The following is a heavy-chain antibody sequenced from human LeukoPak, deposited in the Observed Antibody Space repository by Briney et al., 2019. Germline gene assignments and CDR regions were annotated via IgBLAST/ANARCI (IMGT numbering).Heavy chain of an antibody. V-gene: IGHV3-64*04. CDR3: ASKYSRGWYFDY. J-gene: IGHJ4*02. CDR2: ISSNGGST. CDR1: GFTFSRYA. D-gene: IGHD6-19*01. Sequence: GGSLRLSCSASGFTFSRYAMHWVRQAPGKGLEHVSVISSNGGSTYYADSVKGRFTISRDNSKNTLYLQMNSLTAEDTAVYYCASKYSRGWYFDYWGQGTLVTVSS.